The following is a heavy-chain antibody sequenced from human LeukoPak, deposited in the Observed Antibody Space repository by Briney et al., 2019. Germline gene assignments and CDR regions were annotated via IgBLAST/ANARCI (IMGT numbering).Heavy chain of an antibody. CDR3: GKTTVGYSSGQKPAWPVDY. Sequence: GGSLRLSCAASGFSFSTYWMSWVRQTPEKGLEFVANINQDASVRNYMDSLKGRFTISRDNSRNTVYLQINSLRAEDTAVYYCGKTTVGYSSGQKPAWPVDYWGQGTLVTVSS. V-gene: IGHV3-7*03. J-gene: IGHJ4*02. CDR1: GFSFSTYW. CDR2: INQDASVR. D-gene: IGHD5-18*01.